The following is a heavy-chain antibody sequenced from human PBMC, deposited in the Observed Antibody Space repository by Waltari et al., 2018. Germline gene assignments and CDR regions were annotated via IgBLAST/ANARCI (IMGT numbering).Heavy chain of an antibody. J-gene: IGHJ6*02. CDR1: GFSFTNYG. CDR3: ARDQYGESFYYAMNV. V-gene: IGHV3-33*01. CDR2: IWYDGSKK. Sequence: QEKLVESGGGVVQSGRSLKLSCEASGFSFTNYGMHWVRQAPGKGRGGVAIIWYDGSKKYYADSVKGRFDISRDNSRNTLYRQMDSLRAEDTAVYFCARDQYGESFYYAMNVWGQGTAVTVSS. D-gene: IGHD1-26*01.